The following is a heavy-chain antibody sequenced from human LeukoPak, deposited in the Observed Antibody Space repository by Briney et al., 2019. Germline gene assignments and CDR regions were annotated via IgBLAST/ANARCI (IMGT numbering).Heavy chain of an antibody. V-gene: IGHV3-30*04. Sequence: SCKASGYTFTGYYMHWVRQAPGKGLEWVAVISYDGSNKYYADSVKGRFTISRDNSKNTLYLQMNSLRAEDTAVYYCARDGAHCTNGVCYDFDYWGQGTLVTVSS. CDR1: GYTFTGYY. J-gene: IGHJ4*02. CDR3: ARDGAHCTNGVCYDFDY. D-gene: IGHD2-8*01. CDR2: ISYDGSNK.